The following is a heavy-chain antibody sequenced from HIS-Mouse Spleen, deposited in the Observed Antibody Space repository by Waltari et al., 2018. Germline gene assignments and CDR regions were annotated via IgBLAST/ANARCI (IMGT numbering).Heavy chain of an antibody. CDR3: ARGAVSSSWYCDY. Sequence: QVQLQQSGPGLVKPSQTLSLTCAISGDSVSSNSAAWNWDRQSPLRGLDWLGRCNYRSKGYNEYAVSVKSRINSNPDTSKTQFSLQLNSGTPDETVVYCCARGAVSSSWYCDYWSEGTLVTVAS. CDR1: GDSVSSNSAA. CDR2: CNYRSKGYN. J-gene: IGHJ4*02. V-gene: IGHV6-1*01. D-gene: IGHD6-13*01.